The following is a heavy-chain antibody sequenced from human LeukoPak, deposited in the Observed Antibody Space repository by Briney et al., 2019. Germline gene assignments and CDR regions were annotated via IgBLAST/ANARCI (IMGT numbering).Heavy chain of an antibody. CDR1: GGSISSSY. CDR3: ARRGANSGSYSHFDL. Sequence: SETLSLTCTVSGGSISSSYWSWIRQPPGKGLEWIGHIYYSGSTNYNPSLKSRVTISVDTSKNQFSLKLSSVTAADTAVYYCARRGANSGSYSHFDLWGRGTLVTASS. CDR2: IYYSGST. J-gene: IGHJ2*01. D-gene: IGHD1-26*01. V-gene: IGHV4-59*01.